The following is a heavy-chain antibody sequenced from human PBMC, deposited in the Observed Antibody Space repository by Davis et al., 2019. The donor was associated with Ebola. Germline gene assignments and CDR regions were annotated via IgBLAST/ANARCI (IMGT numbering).Heavy chain of an antibody. CDR3: SRDHYGGNSGELDY. CDR1: GYTFTGNY. D-gene: IGHD4-23*01. CDR2: INPNSAGT. J-gene: IGHJ4*02. V-gene: IGHV1-2*02. Sequence: ASVKVSCKSSGYTFTGNYMHWVRQAPGQGLEWMGWINPNSAGTHYAQKFQGRVTMTRDTSITTAYMELSRLRSDDTAVYYCSRDHYGGNSGELDYWGQGTLVTVSS.